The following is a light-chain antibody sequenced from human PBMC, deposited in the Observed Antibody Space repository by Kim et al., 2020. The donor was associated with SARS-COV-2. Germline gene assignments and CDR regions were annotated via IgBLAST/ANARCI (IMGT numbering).Light chain of an antibody. CDR2: AAS. J-gene: IGKJ5*01. Sequence: ASTGDRVTITCRASQSISSYLAWYQQKPGKAPKLLIYAASTLQSGVPSRFSGSGSGTDFTLTISCLQSEDFATYYCQQYYSYPPTFGQGTRLEIK. CDR3: QQYYSYPPT. V-gene: IGKV1-8*01. CDR1: QSISSY.